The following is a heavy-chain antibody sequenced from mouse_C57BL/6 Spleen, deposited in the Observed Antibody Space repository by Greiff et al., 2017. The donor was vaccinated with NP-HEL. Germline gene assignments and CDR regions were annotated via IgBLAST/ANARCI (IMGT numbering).Heavy chain of an antibody. J-gene: IGHJ4*01. CDR3: ARGSLGAMDY. CDR2: ISSGSSTI. Sequence: EVKLVESGGGLVKPGGSLKLSCAASGFTFSDYGMHWVRQAPEKGLEWVAYISSGSSTIYYADTVKGRFTISRDNAKNTLVLQMTSLRSEDTAMYYCARGSLGAMDYWGQGTSVTVSS. V-gene: IGHV5-17*01. CDR1: GFTFSDYG. D-gene: IGHD4-1*01.